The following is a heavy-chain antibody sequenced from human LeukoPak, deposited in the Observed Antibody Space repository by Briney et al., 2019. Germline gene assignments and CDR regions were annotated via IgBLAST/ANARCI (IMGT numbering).Heavy chain of an antibody. CDR1: GGSISPYY. CDR3: ARGGNYYYHGMDV. CDR2: VSHSGST. D-gene: IGHD1-14*01. Sequence: SETLSLTCTVSGGSISPYYWSWIRQPPGKGLEWIGYVSHSGSTKYNLSLGSRVTISVDTSKNQFSLKPTSVTAADTAVYFCARGGNYYYHGMDVWGQGTTVTVSS. J-gene: IGHJ6*02. V-gene: IGHV4-59*01.